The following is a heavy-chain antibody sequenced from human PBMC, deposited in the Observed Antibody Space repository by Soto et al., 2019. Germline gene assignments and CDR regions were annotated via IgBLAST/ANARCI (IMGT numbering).Heavy chain of an antibody. CDR2: IYYDGNC. CDR3: ARDRRWLPRGPNNWLDL. CDR1: AGSINSGDYY. Sequence: PSETLSLTCTVSAGSINSGDYYWTWVRPPPGKGLEWIGYIYYDGNCQHNPSLKSRVTMSIDTSKNQFSLNLSSVTAADTAVYYCARDRRWLPRGPNNWLDLWGQGTQVTVSS. D-gene: IGHD5-12*01. V-gene: IGHV4-30-4*01. J-gene: IGHJ5*02.